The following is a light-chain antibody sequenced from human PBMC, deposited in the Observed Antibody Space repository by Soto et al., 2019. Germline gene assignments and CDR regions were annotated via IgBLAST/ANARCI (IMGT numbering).Light chain of an antibody. V-gene: IGLV3-1*01. CDR2: QDR. Sequence: SYELTQPPSVSVSPGQTASITCSGDRLGDKYAYWYQQRSGQSPVLVIYQDRKRPSGIPERFSASNSGSTATLTISGTQAVDEADYYCQAWDSGMVVFGGGTKLTVL. CDR1: RLGDKY. CDR3: QAWDSGMVV. J-gene: IGLJ3*02.